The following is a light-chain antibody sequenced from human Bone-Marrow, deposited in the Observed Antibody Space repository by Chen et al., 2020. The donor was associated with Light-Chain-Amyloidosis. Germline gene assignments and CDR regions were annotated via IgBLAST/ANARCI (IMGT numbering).Light chain of an antibody. V-gene: IGKV3-20*01. CDR1: KTISSNY. Sequence: EIVLTQSPGTLSLSPGEGANLSCRASKTISSNYLTWYQQKFGQAPRLLIYGSSSRDTGIPDRFTGSGSGTDFTLTINRLEPEDFAMYYCQQYGTSPLTFGGGTKVEIK. CDR3: QQYGTSPLT. CDR2: GSS. J-gene: IGKJ4*01.